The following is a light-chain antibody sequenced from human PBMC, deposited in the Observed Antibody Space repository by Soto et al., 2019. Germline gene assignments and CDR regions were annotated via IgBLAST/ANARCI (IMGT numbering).Light chain of an antibody. CDR3: QQYGSPHL. J-gene: IGKJ5*01. V-gene: IGKV3-20*01. Sequence: IVLTQSPGTLSLSPGERATLSCRASQSVSSSYLAWYQQKPGQAPRLLIYGASSRATGIPDRFSGSGSGTDFTLTISRLELYDFSVYYHQQYGSPHLLGQGIRLEIK. CDR1: QSVSSSY. CDR2: GAS.